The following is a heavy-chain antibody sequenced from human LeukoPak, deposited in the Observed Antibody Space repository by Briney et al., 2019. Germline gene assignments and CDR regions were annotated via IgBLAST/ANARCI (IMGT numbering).Heavy chain of an antibody. Sequence: GGSLRLSCAASGFTFSSYDMHWVCQAPGMGLESVSGISYNGGSTYYANSVKGRFTISRDKSKNTVYLQMGSLRAEDMAVYYCARENARRVFDYWGQGTLVTVSS. J-gene: IGHJ4*02. CDR1: GFTFSSYD. CDR3: ARENARRVFDY. D-gene: IGHD6-6*01. V-gene: IGHV3-64*01. CDR2: ISYNGGST.